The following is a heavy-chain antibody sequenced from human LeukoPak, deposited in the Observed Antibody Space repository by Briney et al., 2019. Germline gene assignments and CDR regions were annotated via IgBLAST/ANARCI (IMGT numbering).Heavy chain of an antibody. V-gene: IGHV3-7*01. Sequence: GGSLRLSCAASGFTFSSYSMTWVRQAPGKGLEWVANIKQDGSEKYYVDSVKGRFTISRDNAKNSLYLQMNSLRAEDTAVYYCARDSREYSSSWYDYYYYMDVWGKGTTVTVSS. CDR1: GFTFSSYS. CDR3: ARDSREYSSSWYDYYYYMDV. J-gene: IGHJ6*03. CDR2: IKQDGSEK. D-gene: IGHD6-13*01.